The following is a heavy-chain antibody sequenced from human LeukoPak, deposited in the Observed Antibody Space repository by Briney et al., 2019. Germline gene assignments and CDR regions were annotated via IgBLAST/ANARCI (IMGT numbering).Heavy chain of an antibody. J-gene: IGHJ4*02. CDR3: ARDPSNTSGWYIYFDY. CDR1: GGTFSSYA. Sequence: ASVKVSCKASGGTFSSYAISWVRQAPGQGLEWMGWISAYNGDTKYAQKVQGRVTMTTDTSTSTAYMELRSLRSDDTAVYYCARDPSNTSGWYIYFDYWGQGTLVTVSS. CDR2: ISAYNGDT. D-gene: IGHD6-19*01. V-gene: IGHV1-18*01.